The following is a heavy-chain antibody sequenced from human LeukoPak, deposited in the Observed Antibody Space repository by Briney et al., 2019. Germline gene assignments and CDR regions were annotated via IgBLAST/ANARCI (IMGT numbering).Heavy chain of an antibody. CDR3: ARGADYGDYASDY. D-gene: IGHD4-17*01. J-gene: IGHJ4*02. Sequence: SETLSLTCAVYGGPFSGYYWSWIRQPPGKGLEWIGEINHSGSTNYNPSLKSRVTISVDTSKNQFSLKLSSVTAADTAVYYCARGADYGDYASDYWGQGTLVTVSS. V-gene: IGHV4-34*01. CDR1: GGPFSGYY. CDR2: INHSGST.